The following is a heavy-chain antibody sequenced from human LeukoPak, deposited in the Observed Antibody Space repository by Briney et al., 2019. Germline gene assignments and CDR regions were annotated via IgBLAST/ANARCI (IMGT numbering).Heavy chain of an antibody. CDR2: ARFDGTNK. V-gene: IGHV3-30*02. D-gene: IGHD4-17*01. J-gene: IGHJ4*02. Sequence: GGSLRLSCAASGVTFSDSAMHWVRQAPGKGLEWVAFARFDGTNKYYADSVKGRFTISRDNSKNTLYLQMNSLRAEDTAVYYCAKSTATVTSFDYWGQGTLVTVSS. CDR3: AKSTATVTSFDY. CDR1: GVTFSDSA.